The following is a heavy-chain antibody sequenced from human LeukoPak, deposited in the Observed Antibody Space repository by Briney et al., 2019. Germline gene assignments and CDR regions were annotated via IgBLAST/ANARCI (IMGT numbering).Heavy chain of an antibody. CDR2: TYYRSKWYN. CDR1: GDSVSSNSAA. CDR3: ARGRDIAVAGTSGDFDY. Sequence: SQTLSLTCAISGDSVSSNSAAWNWIRESPSRGLEWLGRTYYRSKWYNDYAVSVKSRITINPDTSKNQFSLQLNSVTPEDTAVYYCARGRDIAVAGTSGDFDYWGQGTLVTVSS. V-gene: IGHV6-1*01. D-gene: IGHD6-19*01. J-gene: IGHJ4*02.